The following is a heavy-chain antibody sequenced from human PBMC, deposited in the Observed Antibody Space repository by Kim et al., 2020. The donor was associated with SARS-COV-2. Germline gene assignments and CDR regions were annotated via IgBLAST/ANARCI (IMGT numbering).Heavy chain of an antibody. CDR2: ISSDGGST. Sequence: GGSLRLSCSASGFPFSTYALYWVRQAPGKTLEYVSLISSDGGSTYYADSVKGRFTISRDNSKNTLYLQLSSVRLDDTAVYYCAKGGYCSRSDCYYPFDYWGQGTLVTVSS. CDR1: GFPFSTYA. CDR3: AKGGYCSRSDCYYPFDY. J-gene: IGHJ4*02. V-gene: IGHV3-64D*06. D-gene: IGHD2-2*01.